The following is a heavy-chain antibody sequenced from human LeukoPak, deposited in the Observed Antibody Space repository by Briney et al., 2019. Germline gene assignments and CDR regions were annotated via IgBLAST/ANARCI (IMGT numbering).Heavy chain of an antibody. CDR2: MNPNSGNT. Sequence: ASVKVSCKASGYTFTSYDINWVRQATGQGLEWMGWMNPNSGNTVYAQKFQGRVTITRNTSMSTAYMELSRLRSDDTAVYYCARGPLPLGCSGGSCYFRNYYYYYMDVWGKGTTVTISS. J-gene: IGHJ6*03. CDR1: GYTFTSYD. D-gene: IGHD2-15*01. CDR3: ARGPLPLGCSGGSCYFRNYYYYYMDV. V-gene: IGHV1-8*03.